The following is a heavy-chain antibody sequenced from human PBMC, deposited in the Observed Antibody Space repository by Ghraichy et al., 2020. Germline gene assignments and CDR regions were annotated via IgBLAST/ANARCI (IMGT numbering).Heavy chain of an antibody. CDR2: VYHSGNT. CDR1: GYSISSAYY. CDR3: AREGVGGTTGSYFQH. D-gene: IGHD4-23*01. J-gene: IGHJ1*01. V-gene: IGHV4-38-2*02. Sequence: SETLSLTCTVSGYSISSAYYWGWIRQPPGKGLEWIGSVYHSGNTYYNPSLKSRITISVDTSKNQFSLKLRSVTAADTAAYYCAREGVGGTTGSYFQHWGQGTLVTVSS.